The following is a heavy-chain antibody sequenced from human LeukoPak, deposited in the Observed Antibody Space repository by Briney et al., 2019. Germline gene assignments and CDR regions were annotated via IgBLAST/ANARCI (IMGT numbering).Heavy chain of an antibody. CDR1: GFTFSSYG. CDR2: IRYDGSNK. J-gene: IGHJ4*02. V-gene: IGHV3-30*02. CDR3: AKAPHYQLPNSFLDY. D-gene: IGHD2-2*01. Sequence: GGSLRLSCAASGFTFSSYGMHWVRQAPGKGLEWVAFIRYDGSNKYYADSVKGRFTISRDNSKNTLYLQMNSLRAEDTAVYYCAKAPHYQLPNSFLDYWGQGTLVTVSS.